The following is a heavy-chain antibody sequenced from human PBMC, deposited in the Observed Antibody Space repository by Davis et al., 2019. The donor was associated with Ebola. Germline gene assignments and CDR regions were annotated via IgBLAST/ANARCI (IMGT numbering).Heavy chain of an antibody. CDR1: GGSMSPYY. CDR2: IYYSGST. Sequence: SETLSLTCTVSGGSMSPYYWSWIRQPPGKGLEWIGYIYYSGSTNYNPSLKSRVTISVDTSKNQFSLKLSSVTAADTAVYYCARDVVLMVYAIREYYYYGMDVWGQGTTVTVSS. D-gene: IGHD2-8*01. CDR3: ARDVVLMVYAIREYYYYGMDV. J-gene: IGHJ6*02. V-gene: IGHV4-59*01.